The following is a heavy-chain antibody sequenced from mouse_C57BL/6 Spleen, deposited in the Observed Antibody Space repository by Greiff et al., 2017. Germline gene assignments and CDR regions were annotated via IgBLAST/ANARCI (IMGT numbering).Heavy chain of an antibody. Sequence: EVQRVESGGGLVKPGGSLKLSCAASGFTFSSYAMSWVRQTPEKRLEWVATISDGGSYTYYPDNVKGRFTISRDNAKNNLYLQMSHLKSEDTAMYYCAREYYYPYYFDDWGQGTTLTVSS. CDR3: AREYYYPYYFDD. V-gene: IGHV5-4*01. D-gene: IGHD1-1*01. CDR1: GFTFSSYA. CDR2: ISDGGSYT. J-gene: IGHJ2*01.